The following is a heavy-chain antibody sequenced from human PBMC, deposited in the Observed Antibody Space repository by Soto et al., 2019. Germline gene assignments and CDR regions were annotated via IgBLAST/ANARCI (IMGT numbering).Heavy chain of an antibody. CDR2: LYDVDGS. Sequence: DVQLVESGGGLIQPGESLRLSCVAFGFTISGKKYVAWVRQAPGKGLEWVSALYDVDGSFYADSVKGRFTTSGDSSKTTVYLQMNDLRPDDTAVYYCATWHEREHAYDVWGQGTTVTVSS. J-gene: IGHJ3*01. D-gene: IGHD1-1*01. V-gene: IGHV3-53*01. CDR1: GFTISGKKY. CDR3: ATWHEREHAYDV.